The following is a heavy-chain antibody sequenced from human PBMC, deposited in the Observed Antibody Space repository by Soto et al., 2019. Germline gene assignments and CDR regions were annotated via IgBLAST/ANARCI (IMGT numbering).Heavy chain of an antibody. CDR1: GYTFTDFY. Sequence: ASVKVSSKASGYTFTDFYIHWVRQAPGQGLEWMGWINPKSGNTKYEQKFQARVTMTRDTSISTAYMEVSRLTSDDTAVYYCAKDPQASYNWFDPWGQGTLVTVSS. CDR2: INPKSGNT. V-gene: IGHV1-2*02. CDR3: AKDPQASYNWFDP. D-gene: IGHD2-15*01. J-gene: IGHJ5*02.